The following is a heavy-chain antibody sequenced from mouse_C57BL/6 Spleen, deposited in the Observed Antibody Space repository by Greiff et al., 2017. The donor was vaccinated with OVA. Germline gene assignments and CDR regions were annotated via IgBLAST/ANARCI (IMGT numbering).Heavy chain of an antibody. CDR3: ARHEEPPYDYDGYYAMDY. CDR2: FYPGSGSI. V-gene: IGHV1-62-2*01. J-gene: IGHJ4*01. CDR1: GYTFTEYT. Sequence: VQLQQSGAELVKPGASVKLSCKASGYTFTEYTIHWVKQRSGQGLEWIGWFYPGSGSIKYNEKFKDKATLTADKSSSTVYMELSRLTSEDSAVYFCARHEEPPYDYDGYYAMDYWGQGTSVTVSS. D-gene: IGHD2-4*01.